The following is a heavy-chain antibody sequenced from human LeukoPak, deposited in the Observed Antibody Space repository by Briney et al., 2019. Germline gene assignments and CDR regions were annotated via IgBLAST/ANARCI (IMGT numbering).Heavy chain of an antibody. CDR1: GGSISSYY. V-gene: IGHV4-4*07. CDR3: AREVGYDILTGYWYYYYYMTS. D-gene: IGHD3-9*01. Sequence: PSETLSLTCTVSGGSISSYYWSWIRQPAGKGLEWIGRIYTSGSTNYNPSLKSRVTMSVDTSKNQFSLKLSSVTAADTAVYYCAREVGYDILTGYWYYYYYMTSGAKGPRSPSP. CDR2: IYTSGST. J-gene: IGHJ6*03.